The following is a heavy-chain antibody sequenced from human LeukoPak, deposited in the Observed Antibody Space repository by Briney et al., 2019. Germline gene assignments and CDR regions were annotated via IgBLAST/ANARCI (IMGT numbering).Heavy chain of an antibody. D-gene: IGHD6-13*01. CDR3: ARGPIAAAGKGMDV. CDR2: ISGSGGST. J-gene: IGHJ6*02. V-gene: IGHV3-23*01. CDR1: GFTFSSYA. Sequence: PGGSLRLSCAASGFTFSSYAMSWVRQAPGKGLEWVSAISGSGGSTYYADSVKGRFTISRDNAKNSLYLQMNSLRAEDTAVYYCARGPIAAAGKGMDVWGQGTTVTVSS.